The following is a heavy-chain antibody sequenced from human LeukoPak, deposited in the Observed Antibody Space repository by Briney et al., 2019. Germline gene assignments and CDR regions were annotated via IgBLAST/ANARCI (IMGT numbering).Heavy chain of an antibody. J-gene: IGHJ4*02. CDR1: GLTVSSTY. CDR2: IYIGDNP. V-gene: IGHV3-53*04. CDR3: ARVRPWVFDY. Sequence: GGSLRLSCAASGLTVSSTYMSWVRQAPGKGLEWVSIIYIGDNPHYADSVQGGFTISRHNSKNTLYPQMNSLRAEDTAVYYCARVRPWVFDYWGQGTLVTVSS.